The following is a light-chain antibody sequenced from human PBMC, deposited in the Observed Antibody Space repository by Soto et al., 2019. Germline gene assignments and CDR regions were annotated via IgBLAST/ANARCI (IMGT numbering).Light chain of an antibody. J-gene: IGKJ1*01. V-gene: IGKV3-15*01. CDR1: QSIRTN. CDR2: GAS. Sequence: EIVLTQSPATLSVSAGGTVTLSCRASQSIRTNVAWYQQIPGQAPRLLVYGASTRATGVPARFSGSGSGIEFTPTISSLQSEDSAFYYCQQYFNWPLTWTFGPGTKV. CDR3: QQYFNWPLTWT.